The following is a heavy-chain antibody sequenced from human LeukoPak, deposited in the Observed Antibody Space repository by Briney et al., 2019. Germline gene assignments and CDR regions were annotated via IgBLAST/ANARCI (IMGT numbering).Heavy chain of an antibody. CDR2: INHSGST. CDR3: ARGTVVVPAAMFLGDRQYYYYYYYMDV. V-gene: IGHV4-34*01. Sequence: PSETLSLTCAVYGGSFSGYYWSWIRQPPGKGLEWIGEINHSGSTNYNPSLKSRVTISVDTSKNQFSLKLSSVTAADTAVYYCARGTVVVPAAMFLGDRQYYYYYYYMDVWGKGTTVTVSS. CDR1: GGSFSGYY. J-gene: IGHJ6*03. D-gene: IGHD2-2*01.